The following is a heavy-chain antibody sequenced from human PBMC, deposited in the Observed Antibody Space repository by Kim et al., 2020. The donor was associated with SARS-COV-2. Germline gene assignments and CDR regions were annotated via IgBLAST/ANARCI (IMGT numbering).Heavy chain of an antibody. Sequence: TGYADSVKGRFTISRDNAKNSLYLQMNSLRAEDTALYHCAREVEVGGMDVWGQGTTVTVSS. CDR2: T. V-gene: IGHV3-20*01. CDR3: AREVEVGGMDV. J-gene: IGHJ6*02.